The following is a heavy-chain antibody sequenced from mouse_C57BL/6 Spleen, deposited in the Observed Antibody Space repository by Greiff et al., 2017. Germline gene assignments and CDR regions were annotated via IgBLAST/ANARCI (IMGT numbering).Heavy chain of an antibody. J-gene: IGHJ4*01. CDR3: ARNRHGSSYVAMDY. CDR2: IWPGGGT. V-gene: IGHV2-9-1*01. CDR1: GFSLTSYA. D-gene: IGHD1-1*01. Sequence: QVQLKESGPGLVAPSQSLSITCTVSGFSLTSYAISWVRQPPGKGLEWLGVIWPGGGTNYNSALKSRLSISKDNSKSQVFLKMNSLQTDDTARYXCARNRHGSSYVAMDYWGQGTSVTVSS.